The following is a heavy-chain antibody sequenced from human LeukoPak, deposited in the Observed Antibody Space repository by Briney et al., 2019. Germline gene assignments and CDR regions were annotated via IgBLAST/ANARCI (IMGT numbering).Heavy chain of an antibody. Sequence: PGGSLRLSCAASGFTFSSYGMHWVRQAPGKGLEWVAVISYDGSNKYYADSVKGRFTISRDNSKNTLYLQMNSLRAEDTAVYYCAKDYGILTGYPLYYFDYWGQGTLVTVSS. J-gene: IGHJ4*02. D-gene: IGHD3-9*01. CDR3: AKDYGILTGYPLYYFDY. CDR1: GFTFSSYG. CDR2: ISYDGSNK. V-gene: IGHV3-30*18.